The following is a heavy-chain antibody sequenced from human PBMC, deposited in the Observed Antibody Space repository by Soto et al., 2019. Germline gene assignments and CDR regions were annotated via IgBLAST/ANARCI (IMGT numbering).Heavy chain of an antibody. D-gene: IGHD2-2*01. V-gene: IGHV3-74*01. J-gene: IGHJ4*02. Sequence: GGSLRLSCTASGFTFSDYRMHWVRQAPGKGLVWVSHISTDGSSTYYADSVKGRFTISRDNAKNTLYLQMNSLRAEDTATYYCARVGSTTSWYEFPFWGQGTPVTVSS. CDR1: GFTFSDYR. CDR2: ISTDGSST. CDR3: ARVGSTTSWYEFPF.